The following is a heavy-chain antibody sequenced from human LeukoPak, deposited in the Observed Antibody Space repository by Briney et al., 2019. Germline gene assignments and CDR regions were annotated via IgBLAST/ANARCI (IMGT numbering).Heavy chain of an antibody. CDR2: ISGSGTGT. J-gene: IGHJ4*02. CDR3: AKETYFGGDAQPGV. V-gene: IGHV3-23*01. Sequence: GGSLRLSCAASGFTFSSYAMSWVRQAPGKGLEWVSTISGSGTGTYYADSVKGRFTISRDNSKNTLYLQMNSLRAEDTAVYYCAKETYFGGDAQPGVWGQGTLVTVSS. CDR1: GFTFSSYA. D-gene: IGHD2-21*02.